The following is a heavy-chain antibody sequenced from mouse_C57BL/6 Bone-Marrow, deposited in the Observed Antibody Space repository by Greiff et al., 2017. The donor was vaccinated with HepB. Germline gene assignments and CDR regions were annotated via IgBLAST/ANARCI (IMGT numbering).Heavy chain of an antibody. J-gene: IGHJ3*01. CDR3: ARSTRGFAY. D-gene: IGHD2-1*01. CDR2: IYPRSGNT. CDR1: GYTFTSYG. V-gene: IGHV1-81*01. Sequence: VKLMESGAELARPGASVKLSCKASGYTFTSYGISWVKQRTGQGLEWIGEIYPRSGNTYYNEKFKGKATLTADKSSSTAYMELRSLTSEDSAVYFCARSTRGFAYWGQGTLVTVSA.